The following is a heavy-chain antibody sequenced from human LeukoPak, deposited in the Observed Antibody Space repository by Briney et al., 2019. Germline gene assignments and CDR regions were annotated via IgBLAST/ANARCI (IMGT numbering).Heavy chain of an antibody. CDR2: INHSGST. V-gene: IGHV4-34*01. CDR3: AREGIAAAGTMD. Sequence: SETLSLTCAVYGGSFSGYYWSWIRQPPGKGLEWIGEINHSGSTNYNPSLKSRVTISVDTSKNQFSLKLSSVTAADTAVYYCAREGIAAAGTMDWGQGTLVTVSS. J-gene: IGHJ4*02. D-gene: IGHD6-13*01. CDR1: GGSFSGYY.